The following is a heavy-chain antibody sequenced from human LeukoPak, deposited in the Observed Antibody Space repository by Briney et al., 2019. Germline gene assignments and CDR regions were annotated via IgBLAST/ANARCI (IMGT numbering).Heavy chain of an antibody. J-gene: IGHJ4*02. Sequence: ASVKVSCKASGYTFTSYGISWVRQAPGQGLEWMGWISAYNGNTNYAQKLQGRVTMTTDTSTSTAYMELRSLRSDDTAVYYCARDNIGPPGFGYCSSTSCYSFDYWGQGTLVTVSS. CDR1: GYTFTSYG. CDR2: ISAYNGNT. V-gene: IGHV1-18*01. CDR3: ARDNIGPPGFGYCSSTSCYSFDY. D-gene: IGHD2-2*03.